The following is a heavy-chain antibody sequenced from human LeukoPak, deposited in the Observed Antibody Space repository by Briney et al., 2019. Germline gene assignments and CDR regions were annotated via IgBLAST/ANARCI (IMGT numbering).Heavy chain of an antibody. CDR2: ISGSGGST. CDR3: AKDQSGSLPPLDDFDY. D-gene: IGHD1-26*01. CDR1: GFTFSSYA. V-gene: IGHV3-23*01. J-gene: IGHJ4*02. Sequence: GGSLRLSCAASGFTFSSYAMSWVRQAPGKGLEWVSAISGSGGSTYYADSVKGRFTISRDNSKNTLYLQMNSLRAEDTAVYYCAKDQSGSLPPLDDFDYWSQGTLVTVSS.